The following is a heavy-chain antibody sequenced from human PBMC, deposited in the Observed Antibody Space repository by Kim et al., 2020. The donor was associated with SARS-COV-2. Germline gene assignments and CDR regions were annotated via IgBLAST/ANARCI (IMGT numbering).Heavy chain of an antibody. Sequence: NPSLKRRVTISVDTSKNQFSLKLSSVTAADTAVYYWARFQGAYSGYEYDYWGQGTLVTVSS. D-gene: IGHD3-22*01. CDR3: ARFQGAYSGYEYDY. J-gene: IGHJ4*02. V-gene: IGHV4-31*02.